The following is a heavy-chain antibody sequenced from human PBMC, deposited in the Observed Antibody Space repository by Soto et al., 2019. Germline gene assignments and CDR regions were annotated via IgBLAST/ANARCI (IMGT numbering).Heavy chain of an antibody. D-gene: IGHD3-9*01. Sequence: EASVKVSCKASGYTFTSYGISWVRQAPGQGLEWMGWISAYNGNTNYAQKLQGRVTMTTDTSTSTAYMELRSLRSGDTAVYYCARSRPLLRYFDWLPYYYYYYGMDVWGQGTTVTVSS. CDR2: ISAYNGNT. J-gene: IGHJ6*02. V-gene: IGHV1-18*04. CDR3: ARSRPLLRYFDWLPYYYYYYGMDV. CDR1: GYTFTSYG.